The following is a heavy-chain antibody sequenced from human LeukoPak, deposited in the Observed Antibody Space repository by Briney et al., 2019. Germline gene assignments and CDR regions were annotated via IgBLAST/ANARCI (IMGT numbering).Heavy chain of an antibody. Sequence: SQTLSLTCTVSGGSISSGGYYWSWIRQPPGKGLEWIGYIYHSGSTYYNPSLKSRVTISVDRSKNQFSLKLSSVTAADTAVYYCARGGSSSSRWFDPWGQGTLVTVSS. CDR3: ARGGSSSSRWFDP. V-gene: IGHV4-30-2*01. D-gene: IGHD6-6*01. CDR2: IYHSGST. CDR1: GGSISSGGYY. J-gene: IGHJ5*02.